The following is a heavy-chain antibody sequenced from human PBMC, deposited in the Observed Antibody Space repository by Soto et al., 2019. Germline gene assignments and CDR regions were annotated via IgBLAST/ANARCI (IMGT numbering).Heavy chain of an antibody. CDR1: GFTFSSYG. V-gene: IGHV3-33*01. J-gene: IGHJ4*02. Sequence: SLRLSCAASGFTFSSYGMHWVRQAPGKGLEWVAVIWYDGSNKYYADSVKGRFTISRDNSKNTLYPQMNSLRAEDTAVYYCARDILTGYYPDYWGQGTLVTVSS. D-gene: IGHD3-9*01. CDR3: ARDILTGYYPDY. CDR2: IWYDGSNK.